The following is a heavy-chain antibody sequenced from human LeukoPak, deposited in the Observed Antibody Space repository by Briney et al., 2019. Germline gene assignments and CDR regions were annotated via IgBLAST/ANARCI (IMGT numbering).Heavy chain of an antibody. D-gene: IGHD3-22*01. CDR1: GGSINTYS. V-gene: IGHV4-59*08. J-gene: IGHJ4*02. Sequence: SETLSLTCTVPGGSINTYSWTWLRQPPGKGLDLMGYSYYDGRTDYNPSLTSRVTISVDTSKNKFSLKLSSVTAADTAVYYCAKVQSSGKGDRFDYWGQGALVSVSS. CDR2: SYYDGRT. CDR3: AKVQSSGKGDRFDY.